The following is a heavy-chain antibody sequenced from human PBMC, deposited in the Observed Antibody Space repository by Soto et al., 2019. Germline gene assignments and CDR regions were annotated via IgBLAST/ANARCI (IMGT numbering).Heavy chain of an antibody. D-gene: IGHD5-12*01. V-gene: IGHV3-23*01. CDR1: GFTFSSYA. CDR3: AKDSSPIVATISDY. Sequence: EVQLLESGGGLVQPGGSLRLSCAASGFTFSSYAMSWVRQAPGKGLEWVSAISGSGGSTYYADSVKGRFTISRDNSKNTLYLQMNSLRAEDTDVYYCAKDSSPIVATISDYCGQGTLVTVSS. J-gene: IGHJ4*02. CDR2: ISGSGGST.